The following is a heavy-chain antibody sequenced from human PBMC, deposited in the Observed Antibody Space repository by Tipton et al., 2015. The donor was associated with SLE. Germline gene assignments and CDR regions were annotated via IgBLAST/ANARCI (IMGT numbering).Heavy chain of an antibody. CDR2: IYYSGST. CDR1: GYPISSGYY. Sequence: TLSLTCAVSGYPISSGYYWGWIRQHPGKGLEWIGYIYYSGSTNYNPSLKSRVTMSVDTSKNQFSLKLSSVTAADTAVYYCAREEYCSSTSCLYYYYGMDVWGQGTTVTVSS. CDR3: AREEYCSSTSCLYYYYGMDV. J-gene: IGHJ6*02. V-gene: IGHV4-28*03. D-gene: IGHD2-2*01.